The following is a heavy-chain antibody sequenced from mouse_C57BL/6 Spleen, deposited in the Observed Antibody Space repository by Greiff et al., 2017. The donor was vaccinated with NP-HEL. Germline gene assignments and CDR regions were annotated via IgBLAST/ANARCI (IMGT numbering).Heavy chain of an antibody. CDR3: ARSPMTTVVAGAMDY. D-gene: IGHD1-1*01. J-gene: IGHJ4*01. Sequence: QVQLQQPGAELVKPGASVKLSCKASGYTFTSYWMQRVKQRPGQGLEWIGEIDPSDSYTNYNQKFKGKATLTVDTSSSTAYMQLSSLTSEDSAVYYCARSPMTTVVAGAMDYWGQGTSVTVSS. CDR2: IDPSDSYT. V-gene: IGHV1-50*01. CDR1: GYTFTSYW.